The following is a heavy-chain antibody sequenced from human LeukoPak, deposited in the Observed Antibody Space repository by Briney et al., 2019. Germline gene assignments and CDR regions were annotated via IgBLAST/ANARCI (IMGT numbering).Heavy chain of an antibody. J-gene: IGHJ3*02. CDR3: ARDRRVTDDAFDI. D-gene: IGHD2-21*02. Sequence: PSETLSLTCTVSGGSISSSSYYWGWIRQPPGKGLEWIGSIYYSGSTYYNPSLKSRVTISVDTSKNQFSLKLSSVTAADTAVYYCARDRRVTDDAFDIWGQGTMVTVSS. CDR1: GGSISSSSYY. CDR2: IYYSGST. V-gene: IGHV4-39*07.